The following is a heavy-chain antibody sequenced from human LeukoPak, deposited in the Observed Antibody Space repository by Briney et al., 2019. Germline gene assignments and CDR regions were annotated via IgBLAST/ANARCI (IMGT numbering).Heavy chain of an antibody. D-gene: IGHD6-19*01. CDR2: IKEDGSET. V-gene: IGHV3-7*01. CDR1: GFTFDDYA. Sequence: GGSLRLSCAASGFTFDDYAMHWVRQAPGKGLEWVANIKEDGSETSYVDSVKGRFSISRDNAKNSFYLQMNSLRAEDTAVYYCARPRAWSYFDFWGQGTLVTVSS. CDR3: ARPRAWSYFDF. J-gene: IGHJ4*02.